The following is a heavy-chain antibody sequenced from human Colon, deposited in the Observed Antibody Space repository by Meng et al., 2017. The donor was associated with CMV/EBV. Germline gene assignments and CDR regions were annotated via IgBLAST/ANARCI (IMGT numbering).Heavy chain of an antibody. V-gene: IGHV3-23*01. CDR2: ISGGGTSP. D-gene: IGHD3-10*01. J-gene: IGHJ6*02. CDR1: GFTFSVFA. CDR3: AKGSRNFTYYSKDV. Sequence: GESLKISCAASGFTFSVFAMHWVRQAPGKGLEWVSAISGGGTSPYYADSVKGRFTISRDNSNNTLFLQLNSLRADDTALYYCAKGSRNFTYYSKDVWGQGTPVTVSS.